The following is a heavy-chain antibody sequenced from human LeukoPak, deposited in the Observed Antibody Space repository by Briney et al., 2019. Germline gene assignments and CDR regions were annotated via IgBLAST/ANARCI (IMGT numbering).Heavy chain of an antibody. CDR2: IYSGGYT. J-gene: IGHJ4*02. CDR1: GFSVSSNY. D-gene: IGHD2-15*01. CDR3: AKAKGGEVVWADY. V-gene: IGHV3-53*01. Sequence: GGSLRLSCAASGFSVSSNYMSWVRQAPGKGLEWVSVIYSGGYTNYADSVKGRFTISRDNSKNTLYLQMNSLRVEDTAVYYCAKAKGGEVVWADYWGQGTLVTVSS.